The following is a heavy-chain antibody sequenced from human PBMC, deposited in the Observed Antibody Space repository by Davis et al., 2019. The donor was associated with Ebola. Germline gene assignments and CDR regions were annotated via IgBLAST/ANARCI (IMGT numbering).Heavy chain of an antibody. CDR1: GGSISSYY. Sequence: SETLSLTCTVSGGSISSYYWSWIRQPPGKGLEWIGYIYYSGSTNYNPSLKSRVTISVDTSKNQFSLKLSSVTAADTAVYYCARGTYGDYPIYYYYGMDVWGQGTTVTVSS. CDR2: IYYSGST. D-gene: IGHD4-17*01. J-gene: IGHJ6*02. CDR3: ARGTYGDYPIYYYYGMDV. V-gene: IGHV4-59*12.